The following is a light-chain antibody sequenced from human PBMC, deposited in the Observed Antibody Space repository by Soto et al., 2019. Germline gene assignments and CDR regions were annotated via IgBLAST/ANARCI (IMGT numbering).Light chain of an antibody. Sequence: QSALTQPASVSGSPGQSITISCTGTSSDVGGYNYVSWYQQHPGKAPKLMIYEVSNRPSGVSNRFSGSKSGNTASLTISGHQAEDEADYYCSSYTSNCPYVFGTGTKVTVL. CDR1: SSDVGGYNY. CDR2: EVS. V-gene: IGLV2-14*01. J-gene: IGLJ1*01. CDR3: SSYTSNCPYV.